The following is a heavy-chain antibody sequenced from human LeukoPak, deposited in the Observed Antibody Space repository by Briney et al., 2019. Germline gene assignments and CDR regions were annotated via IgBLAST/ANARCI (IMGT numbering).Heavy chain of an antibody. V-gene: IGHV4-59*01. CDR2: IYYSGST. D-gene: IGHD2-21*02. CDR3: AREWDCSGDCYSFDY. Sequence: SETLSLTCTVSGGSISSYYWSWIRQPPGKGLEWIGYIYYSGSTNYNPSLKSRVTISVDTSKNQFSLKLSSVTAADTAVYYCAREWDCSGDCYSFDYWGQGTLVTVSS. CDR1: GGSISSYY. J-gene: IGHJ4*02.